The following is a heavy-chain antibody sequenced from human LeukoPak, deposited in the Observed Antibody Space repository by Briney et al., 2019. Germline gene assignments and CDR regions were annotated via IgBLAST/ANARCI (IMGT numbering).Heavy chain of an antibody. J-gene: IGHJ6*02. CDR3: AKVGDDDYYYGMDV. D-gene: IGHD3-16*01. CDR1: GFTFSSYW. V-gene: IGHV3-7*01. Sequence: GGSLRLSCAASGFTFSSYWMSWVRQAPGKGLEWVANIKQDGSEKYYADSVKGRFTISRDNSKNTLYLQMNSLRAEDTAVYYCAKVGDDDYYYGMDVWGQGTTVTVSS. CDR2: IKQDGSEK.